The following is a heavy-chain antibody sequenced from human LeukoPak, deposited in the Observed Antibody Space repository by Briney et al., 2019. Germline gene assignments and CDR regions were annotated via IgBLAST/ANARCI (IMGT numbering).Heavy chain of an antibody. Sequence: PGGSLRLSCAASGVTFSSYAMHWVRQAPGKGLEWVAVISYDGSNKYYADSVKGRFTISRDNSKNTLFLQMNSLRGEDTAVYYCARDRTRDGYNQGRVFDYWGQGTLVTVSS. D-gene: IGHD5-24*01. CDR2: ISYDGSNK. J-gene: IGHJ4*02. CDR3: ARDRTRDGYNQGRVFDY. V-gene: IGHV3-30-3*01. CDR1: GVTFSSYA.